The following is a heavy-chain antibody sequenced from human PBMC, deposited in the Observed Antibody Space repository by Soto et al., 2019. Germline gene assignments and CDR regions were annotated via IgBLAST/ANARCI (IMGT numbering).Heavy chain of an antibody. V-gene: IGHV3-33*01. CDR1: GFTFSSYG. Sequence: GGSLRLSCAASGFTFSSYGMHWVRQAPGKGLEWVAVIWYDGSNKYYADSVKGRFTISRGNSKNTLYLQMNSLRAEDTAVYYCARDRSAVAGTWDYYYYYMDVWGKGTTVTVSS. CDR3: ARDRSAVAGTWDYYYYYMDV. J-gene: IGHJ6*03. D-gene: IGHD6-19*01. CDR2: IWYDGSNK.